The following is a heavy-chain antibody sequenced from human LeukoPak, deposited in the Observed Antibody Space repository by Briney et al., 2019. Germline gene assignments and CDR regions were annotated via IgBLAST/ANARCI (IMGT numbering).Heavy chain of an antibody. Sequence: ASVKVSCKASGHTFTGYYMHWGRQAPGQGLEWMGRINPNSGGTNYAQKFQGRRTMTRDTSISTAYMELSRLRSDDTAVYYCARVDTIYQFDYWGQGTLVTVSS. D-gene: IGHD3-3*01. J-gene: IGHJ4*02. CDR1: GHTFTGYY. CDR2: INPNSGGT. CDR3: ARVDTIYQFDY. V-gene: IGHV1-2*06.